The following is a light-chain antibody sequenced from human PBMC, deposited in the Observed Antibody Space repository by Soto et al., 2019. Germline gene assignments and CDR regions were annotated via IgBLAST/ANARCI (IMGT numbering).Light chain of an antibody. V-gene: IGLV2-11*01. J-gene: IGLJ1*01. CDR3: FSYAGNYIYV. Sequence: QSALTQPRSVSGSPGQSVTISCTGTSSDVGAYNAVSWYQQNPGKAPKFMIYDVTKRPSGVPDRFSGSKSDNTASLTISGLQAEDEADYYCFSYAGNYIYVFGTGTKVTVL. CDR1: SSDVGAYNA. CDR2: DVT.